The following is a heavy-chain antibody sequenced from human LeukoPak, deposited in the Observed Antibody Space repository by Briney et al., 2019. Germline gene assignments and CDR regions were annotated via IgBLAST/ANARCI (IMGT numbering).Heavy chain of an antibody. D-gene: IGHD2-2*01. CDR3: ARQSCTTTSCYSDY. J-gene: IGHJ4*02. Sequence: PSETLSLTCTVSGGSISSRSYYWGWIRQPPGKGLEWIGSISCSGRTYYSVSLKSRLTISVDTSKNQFSLKLTSVTAADTAVYYCARQSCTTTSCYSDYWGQGTLVTVSS. CDR2: ISCSGRT. V-gene: IGHV4-39*01. CDR1: GGSISSRSYY.